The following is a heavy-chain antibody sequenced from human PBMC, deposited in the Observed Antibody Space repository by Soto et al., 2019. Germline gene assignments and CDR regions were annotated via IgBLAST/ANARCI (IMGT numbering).Heavy chain of an antibody. Sequence: QVQMVQSGGEVKKPGASIKVSCKTSGYTFTSFGVSWVRQAPGQGLEWMGWVSGYNGKTKYAQTLQGRVTMTADRSTSTAYMELRGLRSDDTAAYSCARDKMIDDFGLGTYDYWGQGTTVTVSS. CDR2: VSGYNGKT. V-gene: IGHV1-18*04. CDR1: GYTFTSFG. D-gene: IGHD3-10*01. CDR3: ARDKMIDDFGLGTYDY. J-gene: IGHJ4*02.